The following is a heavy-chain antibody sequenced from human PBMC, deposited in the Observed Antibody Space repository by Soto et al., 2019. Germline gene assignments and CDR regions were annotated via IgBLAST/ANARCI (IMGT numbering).Heavy chain of an antibody. CDR1: GGSISSGGYY. D-gene: IGHD5-18*01. J-gene: IGHJ5*02. CDR3: ARVYSAARPKSSWFDP. CDR2: IYYSGST. Sequence: TLSLTCTVSGGSISSGGYYWSWIRQHPGKGLEWIGYIYYSGSTYYNPSLKSRVTISVDTSKNQFSLKLSSVTAADTAVYYCARVYSAARPKSSWFDPWGQGTLVTVSS. V-gene: IGHV4-31*03.